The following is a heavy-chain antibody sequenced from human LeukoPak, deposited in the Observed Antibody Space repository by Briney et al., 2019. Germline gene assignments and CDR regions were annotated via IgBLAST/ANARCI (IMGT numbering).Heavy chain of an antibody. CDR2: IDPSDSYN. CDR1: GYSFTSYW. J-gene: IGHJ5*02. Sequence: PGESLKISCKGSGYSFTSYWISWVRQVPGKGLELMGRIDPSDSYNNYSPSFQGHVTISADKSISTAYLQWSSLKASDTAMYYCARVVPAANEDWFDPWGQGTLVTVSS. D-gene: IGHD2-2*01. CDR3: ARVVPAANEDWFDP. V-gene: IGHV5-10-1*01.